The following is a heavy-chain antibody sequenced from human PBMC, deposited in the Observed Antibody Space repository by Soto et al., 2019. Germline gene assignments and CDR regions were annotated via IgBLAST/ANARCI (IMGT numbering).Heavy chain of an antibody. Sequence: GGFLRLSCAASGFTFSSYWMSWVRQAPGKGLEWVANIKQDGSEKYYVDSVKGRFTISRDNAKNSLYLQMNSLRAEDTAVYYCARDMEYYYGSGTPGAVYWGQGTLVTVSS. V-gene: IGHV3-7*01. J-gene: IGHJ4*02. D-gene: IGHD3-10*01. CDR2: IKQDGSEK. CDR3: ARDMEYYYGSGTPGAVY. CDR1: GFTFSSYW.